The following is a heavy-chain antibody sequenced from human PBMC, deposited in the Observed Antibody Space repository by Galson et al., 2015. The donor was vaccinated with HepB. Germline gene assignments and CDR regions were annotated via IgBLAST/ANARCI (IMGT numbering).Heavy chain of an antibody. V-gene: IGHV3-21*01. D-gene: IGHD4-17*01. CDR3: ARDGYGDQRGFDP. CDR1: GFTFSSYS. CDR2: ISSSSSYI. J-gene: IGHJ5*02. Sequence: SLRLSCAASGFTFSSYSMNWVRQAPGKGLEWVSSISSSSSYIYYADSVKGRFTISRDNAKNSLYLQMNSLRAEDTAVYYCARDGYGDQRGFDPWGQGTLVTVSS.